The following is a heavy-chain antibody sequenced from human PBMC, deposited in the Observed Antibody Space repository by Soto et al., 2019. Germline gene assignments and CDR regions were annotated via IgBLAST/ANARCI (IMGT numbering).Heavy chain of an antibody. CDR1: GFTFSSYG. CDR2: ISYDGSNK. Sequence: QVQLVESGGGVVQPGRSLRLSCAASGFTFSSYGMHWVRQAPGKGLEWVAVISYDGSNKYYADSVKGRFTISRDNSKNTLYLQMNSLRAEDTAVYYCATDGSGYSDYWGQGTLVTVSS. CDR3: ATDGSGYSDY. V-gene: IGHV3-30*03. J-gene: IGHJ4*02. D-gene: IGHD3-22*01.